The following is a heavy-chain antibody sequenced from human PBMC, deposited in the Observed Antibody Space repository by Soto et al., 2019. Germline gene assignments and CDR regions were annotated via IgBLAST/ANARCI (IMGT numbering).Heavy chain of an antibody. J-gene: IGHJ6*02. CDR3: AHRLSSNYGGRGMDV. V-gene: IGHV2-5*01. CDR1: GFSLSTSGVG. CDR2: IYWNDDK. D-gene: IGHD4-4*01. Sequence: QITLKESGPTLVKPTQTLTLTCTFSGFSLSTSGVGVGWIRQPPGKALEWLALIYWNDDKRYSPSLKSRLTITKDTSKHQVALTMTNMDPVDTATYYCAHRLSSNYGGRGMDVWGQGTTVTVSS.